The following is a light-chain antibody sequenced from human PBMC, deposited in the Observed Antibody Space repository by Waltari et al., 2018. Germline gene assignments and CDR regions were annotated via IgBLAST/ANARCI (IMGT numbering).Light chain of an antibody. Sequence: QSALTQPASVSGPPGQSITISCFGTSSDIGVYIYVSWYHHSPCKAPKFMIYDVSKRPSGVSDRFSGSKSDNTASLTISGLRAEDEADYYCNSYTRKTASVVFGGGTKLTVL. CDR1: SSDIGVYIY. CDR2: DVS. V-gene: IGLV2-14*03. J-gene: IGLJ3*02. CDR3: NSYTRKTASVV.